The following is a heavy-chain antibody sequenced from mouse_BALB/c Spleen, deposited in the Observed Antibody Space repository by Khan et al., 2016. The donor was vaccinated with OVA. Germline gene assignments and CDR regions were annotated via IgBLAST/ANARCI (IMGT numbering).Heavy chain of an antibody. CDR3: ARAEYRYDGYDAMDY. CDR1: GFSLTSYN. Sequence: QVQLKESGPGLVAPSQSLSITCTVSGFSLTSYNIHWVRQTPGKGLEWLGMIWGGGGTDYNSNLKYRLSISKDNSKSQDFLKMNRLQTDETAMYYCARAEYRYDGYDAMDYWGQGTSVTVSS. D-gene: IGHD2-14*01. V-gene: IGHV2-6-4*01. J-gene: IGHJ4*01. CDR2: IWGGGGT.